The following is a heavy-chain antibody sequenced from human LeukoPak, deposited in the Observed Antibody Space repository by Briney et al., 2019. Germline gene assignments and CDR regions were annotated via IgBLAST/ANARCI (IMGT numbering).Heavy chain of an antibody. D-gene: IGHD3-10*01. CDR1: GGSFSGYY. J-gene: IGHJ4*02. Sequence: PSETLSLTCAVYGGSFSGYYWSWIRQPPGKGLEWIGEINHSGSTNYNPSLKSRVTISVDTSKNQFSLKLSSVTAAGTAVYYCARVRPLITMVRGVISHWGQGTLVTVSS. CDR3: ARVRPLITMVRGVISH. CDR2: INHSGST. V-gene: IGHV4-34*01.